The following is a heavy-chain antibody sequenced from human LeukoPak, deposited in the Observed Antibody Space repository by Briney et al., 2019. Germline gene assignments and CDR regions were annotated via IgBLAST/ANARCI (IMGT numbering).Heavy chain of an antibody. CDR1: GGTFSSYT. J-gene: IGHJ4*02. V-gene: IGHV1-69*04. CDR3: ARDSVDTAMVTGWYLDY. D-gene: IGHD5-18*01. Sequence: SVKVSCKAPGGTFSSYTISWVRQAPGQGLEWMGRIIPILGIANYAQKFQGRVTITADKSTSTAYMELSSLRSEDTAVYYCARDSVDTAMVTGWYLDYWGQGTLVTVSS. CDR2: IIPILGIA.